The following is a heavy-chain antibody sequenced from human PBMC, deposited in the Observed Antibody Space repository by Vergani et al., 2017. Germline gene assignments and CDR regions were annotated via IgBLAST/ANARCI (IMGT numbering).Heavy chain of an antibody. Sequence: EVQLLESGGGLVQPGGSLSLSCAASGCPFTSYAMSWFGQAPGKGREWGSAISGSGGSTDYADSVKGRFTIARDNSKNTLYLQMNSLRAEDTAVYYCAKLYCSSTSCYPHNWFDPWGQGTLVTVSS. J-gene: IGHJ5*02. CDR3: AKLYCSSTSCYPHNWFDP. CDR1: GCPFTSYA. CDR2: ISGSGGST. V-gene: IGHV3-23*01. D-gene: IGHD2-2*01.